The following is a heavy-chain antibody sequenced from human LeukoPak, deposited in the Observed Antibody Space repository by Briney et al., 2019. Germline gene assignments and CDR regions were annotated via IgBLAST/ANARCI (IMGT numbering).Heavy chain of an antibody. D-gene: IGHD5-12*01. CDR2: IYYSGST. CDR1: GGSISSYY. J-gene: IGHJ6*03. V-gene: IGHV4-59*01. CDR3: ARVHSGYWSGYYYYYMDV. Sequence: SETLSLTCTVSGGSISSYYWSWIRQPPGKGLEWIGYIYYSGSTNYNPSLKSRVTISVDTSKNQFSLKLSSVTAADTAVYYCARVHSGYWSGYYYYYMDVWGKGTTVTVSS.